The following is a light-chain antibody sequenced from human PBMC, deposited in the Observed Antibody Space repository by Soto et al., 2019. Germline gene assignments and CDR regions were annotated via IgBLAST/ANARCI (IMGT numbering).Light chain of an antibody. CDR2: KAS. J-gene: IGKJ1*01. Sequence: IQMTQSPSTLSASVGDRVTITCRGSLSMNTWMGWDRQEPGKARKLLIYKASSLESGVPSGFSGSGSWTEFILSISSLQPDEFASYCCEEYNTDPWRFGKGT. CDR1: LSMNTW. CDR3: EEYNTDPWR. V-gene: IGKV1-5*03.